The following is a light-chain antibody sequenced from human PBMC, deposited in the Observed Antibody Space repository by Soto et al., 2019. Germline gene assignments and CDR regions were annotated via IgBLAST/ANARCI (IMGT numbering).Light chain of an antibody. V-gene: IGLV2-8*01. CDR2: EVS. J-gene: IGLJ3*02. CDR3: SAYAGTHDLGV. Sequence: QSVLTQPPSASGSPGQSVTISCTGTSSDIGIYDFVSWYQQHPGKAPKLLIYEVSKRPSGVPDRFSGSKSGNTASLTVSDLQTEDAADYYCSAYAGTHDLGVFGGGTKLTVL. CDR1: SSDIGIYDF.